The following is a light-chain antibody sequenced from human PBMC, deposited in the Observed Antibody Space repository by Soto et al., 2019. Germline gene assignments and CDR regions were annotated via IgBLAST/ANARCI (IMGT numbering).Light chain of an antibody. CDR2: RAS. V-gene: IGKV1-5*03. J-gene: IGKJ2*01. Sequence: DIQMTQSPSTLSAYVGERVTITCRASQSISPWLAWYQKKPGKAPNLLIYRASNLQTGVPSRFSGSGCGTEFTLTINSLQPDDFATYYCQQYRGRPYTFGQGTKLEIE. CDR3: QQYRGRPYT. CDR1: QSISPW.